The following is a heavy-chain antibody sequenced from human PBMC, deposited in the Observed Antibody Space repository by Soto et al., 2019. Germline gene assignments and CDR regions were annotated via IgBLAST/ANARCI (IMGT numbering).Heavy chain of an antibody. J-gene: IGHJ6*03. CDR1: GYTFTTYG. CDR3: ARDGFSGELLGASPYYYYYMDV. D-gene: IGHD3-10*01. V-gene: IGHV1-3*01. Sequence: ASMKGSLKGSGYTFTTYGIHWVRQGPGQKLERIGRINAGNGNTNYAQKLQGRVTMTTDTSTSTAYMELRSLRSDDTAVYYCARDGFSGELLGASPYYYYYMDVWGKGTTVTVSS. CDR2: INAGNGNT.